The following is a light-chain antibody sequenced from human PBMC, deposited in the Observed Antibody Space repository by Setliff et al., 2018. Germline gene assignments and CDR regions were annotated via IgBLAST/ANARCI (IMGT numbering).Light chain of an antibody. CDR3: TSYTISSTEV. V-gene: IGLV2-14*01. J-gene: IGLJ1*01. CDR2: EVS. CDR1: RSDVGGYNY. Sequence: QSVLAQPASVSGSPGQSITISCTGTRSDVGGYNYVSWYQQHPGKVPKLMIYEVSNRPSGVFNRFSGSKSGNTASLTISRLQTEDEADYYCTSYTISSTEVFGTGTKVTVL.